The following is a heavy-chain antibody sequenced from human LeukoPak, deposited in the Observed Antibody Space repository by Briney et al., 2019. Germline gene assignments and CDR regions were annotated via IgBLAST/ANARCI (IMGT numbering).Heavy chain of an antibody. CDR3: ARDGPRIAVDFDY. Sequence: ASVKVSCRASGYIFSDYYIYWVRQAPGQGLECMGWINPDSGDTKYAQKFQGRVTMTRDTSINTVYMELGRLTSDDTAVYYCARDGPRIAVDFDYWGQGTLVTVSA. CDR1: GYIFSDYY. D-gene: IGHD6-19*01. V-gene: IGHV1-2*02. J-gene: IGHJ4*02. CDR2: INPDSGDT.